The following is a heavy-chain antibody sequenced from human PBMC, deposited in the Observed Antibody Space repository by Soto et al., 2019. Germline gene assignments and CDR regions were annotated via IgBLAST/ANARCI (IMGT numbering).Heavy chain of an antibody. CDR2: IIPIFGTA. CDR1: GGTFSSYA. D-gene: IGHD3-3*01. CDR3: ARVCYDFWSGYYCAFDI. Sequence: ASVKVSCKASGGTFSSYAISWVRQAPGQGLEWMGGIIPIFGTANYAQKFQGRVKITADESTSTAYMELSSLRSEDTAVYYCARVCYDFWSGYYCAFDIWGQGTMVTVSS. V-gene: IGHV1-69*13. J-gene: IGHJ3*02.